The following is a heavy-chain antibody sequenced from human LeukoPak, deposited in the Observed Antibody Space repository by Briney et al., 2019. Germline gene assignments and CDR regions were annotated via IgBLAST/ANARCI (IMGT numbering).Heavy chain of an antibody. CDR3: ASHDYGDHVWFDP. D-gene: IGHD4-17*01. CDR2: IYYSGST. V-gene: IGHV4-59*08. J-gene: IGHJ5*02. CDR1: GGSISSYY. Sequence: SETLSLTCTVSGGSISSYYCSWTRQPPGKGLEWIGYIYYSGSTNYNPPLKSRVTISVDTSKNQFSLKLSSVTAADTAVYYCASHDYGDHVWFDPWGQGTLVTVSS.